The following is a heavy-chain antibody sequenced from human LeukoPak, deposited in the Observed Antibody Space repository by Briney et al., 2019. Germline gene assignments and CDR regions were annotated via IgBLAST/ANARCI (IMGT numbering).Heavy chain of an antibody. D-gene: IGHD1-1*01. CDR2: ISYDGSNK. CDR1: GFTFSSYA. CDR3: AREVPHEWHWIAFDI. V-gene: IGHV3-30-3*01. Sequence: GGSLRLSCAASGFTFSSYAMHWVRQAPGKGLEWVAVISYDGSNKYYADSVKGRFTISRDNSKNTLYLQMNSLRAEDTAVYYCAREVPHEWHWIAFDIWGQGTMVTVSS. J-gene: IGHJ3*02.